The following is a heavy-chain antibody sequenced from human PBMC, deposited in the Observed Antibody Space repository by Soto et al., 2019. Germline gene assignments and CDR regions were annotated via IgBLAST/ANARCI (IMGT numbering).Heavy chain of an antibody. CDR3: ARPGYCSSTSCYNLYYYYGMDV. D-gene: IGHD2-2*02. Sequence: RLSCAASGFTFSSYAMHWVRQAPGKGLEWVAVISYDGSNKYYADSVKGRFTISRDNSKNTLYLQMNSLRAEDTAVYYCARPGYCSSTSCYNLYYYYGMDVWGRGTTVTVSS. CDR2: ISYDGSNK. V-gene: IGHV3-30-3*01. J-gene: IGHJ6*02. CDR1: GFTFSSYA.